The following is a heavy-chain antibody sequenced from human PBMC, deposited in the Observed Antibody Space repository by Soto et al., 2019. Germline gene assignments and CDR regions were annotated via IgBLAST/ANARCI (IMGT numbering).Heavy chain of an antibody. CDR1: GGTFSSYA. J-gene: IGHJ6*02. CDR2: IIPIFGTA. V-gene: IGHV1-69*05. Sequence: QVQLVQSGAEVKKPGSSVKVSCKASGGTFSSYAISWVRQAPGQGLEWMGGIIPIFGTANDAQKFQGRVXXXXXXXXXXXXXXXXXXXXXXXXXXXXARXXXXXXYYYGMDVWGQGTTVTVSS. CDR3: ARXXXXXXYYYGMDV.